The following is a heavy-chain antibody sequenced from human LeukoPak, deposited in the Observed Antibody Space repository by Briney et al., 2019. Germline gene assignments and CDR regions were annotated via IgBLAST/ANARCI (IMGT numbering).Heavy chain of an antibody. CDR3: ASSSSPRTHYGMDV. CDR1: GGSISSSSYY. J-gene: IGHJ6*02. D-gene: IGHD6-13*01. CDR2: IYYSGST. Sequence: SETLSLTCTVSGGSISSSSYYWGWIRQAPGKGLEWIGSIYYSGSTYYNPSLKSRVTISVDTSKNQFSLNLSSVTAADTAVYYCASSSSPRTHYGMDVWGQGTTVTVSS. V-gene: IGHV4-39*07.